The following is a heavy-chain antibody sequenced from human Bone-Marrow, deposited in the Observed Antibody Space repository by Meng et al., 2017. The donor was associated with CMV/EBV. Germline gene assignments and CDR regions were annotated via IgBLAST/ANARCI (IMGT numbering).Heavy chain of an antibody. CDR2: IIPIFGTA. CDR3: AKESLAARHYYYGMDV. D-gene: IGHD6-6*01. J-gene: IGHJ6*02. Sequence: SVKVSCKASGDTFSSYAISWVRQAPGQGLEWMGGIIPIFGTANYAQKFQGRVTITTDDSTSTAYMELSSLRSEDTAVYYCAKESLAARHYYYGMDVWGQGTTVTVSS. CDR1: GDTFSSYA. V-gene: IGHV1-69*05.